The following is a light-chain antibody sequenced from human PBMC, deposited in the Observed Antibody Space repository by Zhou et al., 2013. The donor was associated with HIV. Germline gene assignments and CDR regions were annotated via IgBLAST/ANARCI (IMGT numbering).Light chain of an antibody. Sequence: EIVLTQSPGTLSLSPGERATLSCRTSQSITNNYVAWYQQKPGQAPRLVIYGASSRATGIPDRFSGSGSGTDFTLTISRLEPEDFAVYYCQQYDSWWTFGQGTKVEIK. V-gene: IGKV3-20*01. CDR2: GAS. J-gene: IGKJ1*01. CDR3: QQYDSWWT. CDR1: QSITNNY.